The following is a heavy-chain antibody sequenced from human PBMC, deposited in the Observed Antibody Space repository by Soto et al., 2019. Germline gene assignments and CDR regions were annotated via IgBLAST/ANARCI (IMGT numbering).Heavy chain of an antibody. V-gene: IGHV3-23*01. Sequence: EVQLLESGGGLVQPGGSLRLSCAASGFTFSSYGMSWVRQAPGKGLEWVSAISSSGGSASYADSVKGRFTISRDNSKNTLYLQMNSLRAEVTAVYYCARGATSPSYWGQGTLVTVSS. CDR1: GFTFSSYG. CDR2: ISSSGGSA. J-gene: IGHJ4*02. CDR3: ARGATSPSY.